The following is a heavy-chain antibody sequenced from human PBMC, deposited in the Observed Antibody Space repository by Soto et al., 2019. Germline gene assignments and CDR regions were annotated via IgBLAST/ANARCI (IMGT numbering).Heavy chain of an antibody. CDR1: GFTFSSYA. CDR3: ARRSSSWYFDY. V-gene: IGHV3-23*01. Sequence: EVQLLESGGGLVQPGGSLRLSFADSGFTFSSYAMNWVRQAPGRGLEWVSVISGSDGSTYYADSVKGRFTISRDNSKNTLNLQMNSLRAEDTAVYYCARRSSSWYFDYWGQGTLVTVSS. D-gene: IGHD6-13*01. CDR2: ISGSDGST. J-gene: IGHJ4*02.